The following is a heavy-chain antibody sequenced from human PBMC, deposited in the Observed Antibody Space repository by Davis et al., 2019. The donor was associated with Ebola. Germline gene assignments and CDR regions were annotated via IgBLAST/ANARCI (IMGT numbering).Heavy chain of an antibody. Sequence: GESLKISCAASGFTFSSSWMHWVRQAPGKGLVWVSLINNDGSITTYTDSVKGRFTISRDNSKNSLYLQMNSLRAEDTAVYYCARSAYYSFDYWGQGTLVTVSS. D-gene: IGHD2-21*01. V-gene: IGHV3-74*01. J-gene: IGHJ4*02. CDR1: GFTFSSSW. CDR3: ARSAYYSFDY. CDR2: INNDGSIT.